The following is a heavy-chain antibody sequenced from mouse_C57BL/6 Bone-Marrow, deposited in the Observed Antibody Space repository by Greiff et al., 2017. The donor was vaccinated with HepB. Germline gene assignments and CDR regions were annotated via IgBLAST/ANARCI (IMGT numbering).Heavy chain of an antibody. Sequence: QVQLQQSGAELARPGASVKLSCKASGYTFTSYGISWVKQRTGQGLEWIGEIYPRSGNTYYNEKFKGKATLTADKSSSTAYMELRSLTSEDSAVYFCARGAVPRLGFAYWGQGTLVTVSA. D-gene: IGHD1-1*01. CDR3: ARGAVPRLGFAY. J-gene: IGHJ3*01. V-gene: IGHV1-81*01. CDR2: IYPRSGNT. CDR1: GYTFTSYG.